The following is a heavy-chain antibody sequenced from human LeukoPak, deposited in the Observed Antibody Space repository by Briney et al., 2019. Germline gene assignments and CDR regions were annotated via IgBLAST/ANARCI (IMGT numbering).Heavy chain of an antibody. CDR2: INSDGSST. CDR1: GFTFSSYW. Sequence: GGSLRLSCAASGFTFSSYWTHWVRQAPGKGLVWVSRINSDGSSTSYADSVKGRFTISRDNAKNTLYLQMNNLRAEDTAVYCCSSGNSHAFDIWGQGTMVTVSS. CDR3: SSGNSHAFDI. J-gene: IGHJ3*02. D-gene: IGHD4-23*01. V-gene: IGHV3-74*01.